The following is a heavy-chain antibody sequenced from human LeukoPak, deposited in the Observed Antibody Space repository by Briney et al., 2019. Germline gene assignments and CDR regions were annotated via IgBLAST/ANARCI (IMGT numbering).Heavy chain of an antibody. CDR3: AKDTGRIAASYFDY. J-gene: IGHJ4*02. V-gene: IGHV3-23*01. CDR1: GFTFSSYA. D-gene: IGHD6-13*01. Sequence: NPGGSLRLSCAASGFTFSSYAMSWVRQAPGKGLGWVSAISGSGGSTYYADSVKGRFTISRDNSKNTLYLQMNSLRAEDTAVYYCAKDTGRIAASYFDYWGQGTLVTVSS. CDR2: ISGSGGST.